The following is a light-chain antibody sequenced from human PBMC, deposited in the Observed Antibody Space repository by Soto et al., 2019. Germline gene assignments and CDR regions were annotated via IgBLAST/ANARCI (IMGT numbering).Light chain of an antibody. CDR1: SGQSSYA. V-gene: IGLV4-69*01. Sequence: QPVLTQSPSASASLGASVKLTCTLSSGQSSYAIAWHQQQPEKGPRYLMKLNSDGSHSKGDGIPDRFSGSSSGAERYLTISSLQSEDEADYYCQTWGTGIQVIFGGGTKLTVL. CDR3: QTWGTGIQVI. J-gene: IGLJ2*01. CDR2: LNSDGSH.